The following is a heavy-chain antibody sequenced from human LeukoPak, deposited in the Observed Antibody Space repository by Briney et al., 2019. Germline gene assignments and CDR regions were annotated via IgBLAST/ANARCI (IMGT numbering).Heavy chain of an antibody. Sequence: SGPTLVNPTQTLTLTCTFSGFSLSTSGVGVGWIRQPPGKALEWLALIYWDDDKRYSPSLKSRLTITKDTSKNQVVLTMTNMDPVDTATYYCAHIPRGRSSGSFFGIDPWGQGTLVTVSS. CDR1: GFSLSTSGVG. D-gene: IGHD3-10*01. CDR3: AHIPRGRSSGSFFGIDP. J-gene: IGHJ5*02. V-gene: IGHV2-5*02. CDR2: IYWDDDK.